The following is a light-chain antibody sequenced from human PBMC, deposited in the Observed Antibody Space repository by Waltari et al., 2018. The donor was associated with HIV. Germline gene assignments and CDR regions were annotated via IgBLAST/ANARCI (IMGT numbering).Light chain of an antibody. CDR2: NIS. Sequence: DIVLTQTPLSSPVTLGQPASISCRSSQRLLHSDGNTCLSWLQQRPGQPPRLLIYNISNRFSGVPDRFSGSGAGTNFILKINRVEPEDVGLYYCMQATEFPWTFGQGTKVEIK. CDR3: MQATEFPWT. V-gene: IGKV2-24*01. J-gene: IGKJ1*01. CDR1: QRLLHSDGNTC.